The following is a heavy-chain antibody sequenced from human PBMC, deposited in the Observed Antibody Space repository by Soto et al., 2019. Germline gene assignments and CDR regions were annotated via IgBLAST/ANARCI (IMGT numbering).Heavy chain of an antibody. D-gene: IGHD6-19*01. CDR2: IYCSGST. CDR1: GGSISSYY. CDR3: ARSVAVPGAHIDY. J-gene: IGHJ4*02. Sequence: SETLSLTCTVSGGSISSYYWSWIRQPPGKGLEWLGYIYCSGSTNYNPSLRSRVSISVDTSKNEFSLRLSSVTAADTAVYFCARSVAVPGAHIDYWGQGTQVTVSS. V-gene: IGHV4-59*01.